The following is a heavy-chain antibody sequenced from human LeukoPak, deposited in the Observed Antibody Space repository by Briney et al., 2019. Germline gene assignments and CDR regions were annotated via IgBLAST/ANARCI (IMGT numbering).Heavy chain of an antibody. V-gene: IGHV1-2*02. Sequence: GSVKVSCKASGYTFTGYYMHWVRQAPGQGLEWMGWINPNSGGTHYAQKFQGRVTVTRDTSISTTYMDLSRLRSDDTAVYYCARKGEDYGDYDYWGQGTLVTVSS. J-gene: IGHJ4*02. D-gene: IGHD4-17*01. CDR2: INPNSGGT. CDR3: ARKGEDYGDYDY. CDR1: GYTFTGYY.